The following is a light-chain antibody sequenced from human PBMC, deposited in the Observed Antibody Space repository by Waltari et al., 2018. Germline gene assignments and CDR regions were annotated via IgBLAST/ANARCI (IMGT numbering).Light chain of an antibody. CDR2: EVS. V-gene: IGLV2-8*01. CDR3: GSYAGRNDLV. J-gene: IGLJ3*02. CDR1: SSAVGSTNY. Sequence: QFALTQPPSAPGSPGQSVTITCTGTSSAVGSTNYYSWYQQHPGKGPRLRIVEVSNRPYGVPDRFSGSKSGNTASLAVSGLQAEDEADYYCGSYAGRNDLVFGGGTKLTV.